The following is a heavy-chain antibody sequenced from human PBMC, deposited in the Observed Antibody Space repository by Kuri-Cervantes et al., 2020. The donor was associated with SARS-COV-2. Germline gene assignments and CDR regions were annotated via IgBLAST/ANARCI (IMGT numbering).Heavy chain of an antibody. D-gene: IGHD3-3*01. J-gene: IGHJ6*03. Sequence: GGSLRLSCAASGFTVSSYAMHWVRQAPGKGLEWVAVISYDGSNKYYADSVKGRFTISRDNSKNTLYLQMNSLRAEDTAVYYCARDRRITIFGVVNYYYMDVWGKGTTVTVSS. V-gene: IGHV3-30-3*01. CDR3: ARDRRITIFGVVNYYYMDV. CDR2: ISYDGSNK. CDR1: GFTVSSYA.